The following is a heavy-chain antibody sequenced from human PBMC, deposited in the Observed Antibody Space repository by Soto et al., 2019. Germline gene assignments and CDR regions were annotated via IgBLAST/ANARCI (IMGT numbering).Heavy chain of an antibody. D-gene: IGHD2-15*01. CDR3: ASRRYCSGGSCPTIYGMDV. CDR1: GGSFSGYY. Sequence: SETLSLTCAVYGGSFSGYYWSWIRQPPGKGLEWIGEINHSGSTNYNPSLKSRVTISVDTSKNQFSLKLSSVTAADTAVYYCASRRYCSGGSCPTIYGMDVWGQGTTVTVSS. CDR2: INHSGST. V-gene: IGHV4-34*01. J-gene: IGHJ6*02.